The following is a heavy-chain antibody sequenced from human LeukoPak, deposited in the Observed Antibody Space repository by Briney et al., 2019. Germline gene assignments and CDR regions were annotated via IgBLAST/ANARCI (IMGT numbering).Heavy chain of an antibody. CDR3: ARARGTYGYFFDY. D-gene: IGHD2-8*01. J-gene: IGHJ4*02. V-gene: IGHV3-7*01. CDR1: GFTFSSYW. CDR2: IKQDGSEK. Sequence: GGSLRLSCSASGFTFSSYWMTWVRQAPGKGLEWVANIKQDGSEKHCVDSVKGRFTVSRDNAKNSLYLQMNSLRAEDTAVYYCARARGTYGYFFDYWGQGTLVTVSS.